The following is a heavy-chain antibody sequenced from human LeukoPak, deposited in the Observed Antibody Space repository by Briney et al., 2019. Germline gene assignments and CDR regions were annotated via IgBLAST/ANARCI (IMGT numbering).Heavy chain of an antibody. CDR3: ALAPNSNWFDF. D-gene: IGHD2-8*01. CDR2: IHYSGSS. Sequence: SETLSLTCTVSGDSTSNFYWNWIRQSPGKGLEWIGNIHYSGSSVYNPSLKSRGTISIDTSRRQFFLKLNSVTAADAAVYFCALAPNSNWFDFWGPGTLVTVSS. J-gene: IGHJ5*01. CDR1: GDSTSNFY. V-gene: IGHV4-59*03.